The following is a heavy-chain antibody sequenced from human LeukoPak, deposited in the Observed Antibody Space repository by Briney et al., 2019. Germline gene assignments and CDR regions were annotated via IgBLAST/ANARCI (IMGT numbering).Heavy chain of an antibody. CDR1: GFTFSSYE. V-gene: IGHV3-48*03. J-gene: IGHJ4*02. D-gene: IGHD3-22*01. Sequence: GGSLRLSCAASGFTFSSYEMNWVRQAPGKGLEWVLYISSSGSTIYYADSVKGRFTISRDNAKNSLYLQMNSLRAEDTAVYYCARVDYDSSGYYFDYWGQGTLVTVSS. CDR2: ISSSGSTI. CDR3: ARVDYDSSGYYFDY.